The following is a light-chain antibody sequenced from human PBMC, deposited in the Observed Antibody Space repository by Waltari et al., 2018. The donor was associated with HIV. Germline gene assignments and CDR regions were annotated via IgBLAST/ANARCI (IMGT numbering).Light chain of an antibody. J-gene: IGLJ2*01. CDR2: RKRDGSH. V-gene: IGLV4-69*01. CDR3: QTWGAGSVV. CDR1: SGQSRYA. Sequence: QLVLTQSPSASASLGASVRLTCSLSSGQSRYAIAWHQKQPEKGPRFLVKRKRDGSHVRGAGIPDRFSGSSSGAERYLTISGLQSEDAADYYCQTWGAGSVVFGGGTKLTVL.